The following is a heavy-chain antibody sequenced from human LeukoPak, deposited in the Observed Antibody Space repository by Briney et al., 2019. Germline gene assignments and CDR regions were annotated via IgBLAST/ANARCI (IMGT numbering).Heavy chain of an antibody. CDR1: GFTFSSYW. CDR3: ARDLNYEGLFDY. V-gene: IGHV3-74*01. J-gene: IGHJ4*02. CDR2: INSDGSST. D-gene: IGHD4-11*01. Sequence: GGSLRLSCAASGFTFSSYWMHWVRQAPGKGLVWVSRINSDGSSTSYADSVKGRFTISRDKAKNTLYLQMNSLRAEDTVVYYCARDLNYEGLFDYWGQGTLVTVSS.